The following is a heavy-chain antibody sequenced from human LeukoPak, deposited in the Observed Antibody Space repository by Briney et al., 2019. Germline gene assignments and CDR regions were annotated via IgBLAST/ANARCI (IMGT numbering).Heavy chain of an antibody. Sequence: GVSLRLSCVASGFTVNSNYMSWVRQAPGKGLEWVSLIYNGGSTYYADSVRGRFTISRDNSKNTLYLQMNSLRPEDTAIYYCAKGFGKAAADVFGGYTMDVWGQGTTVTVSS. J-gene: IGHJ6*02. CDR2: IYNGGST. CDR1: GFTVNSNY. V-gene: IGHV3-66*02. D-gene: IGHD6-13*01. CDR3: AKGFGKAAADVFGGYTMDV.